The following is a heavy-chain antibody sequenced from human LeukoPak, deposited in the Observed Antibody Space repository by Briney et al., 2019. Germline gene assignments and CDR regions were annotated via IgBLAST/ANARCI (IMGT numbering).Heavy chain of an antibody. CDR2: INHSGST. Sequence: SETLSLICAVYGGSFSGYYWSWIRQPPGKGLEWIGEINHSGSTNYNPSLKSRVTISVDTSKNQFSLKLSSVTAADTAVYYCARRGSHYYGSGSYNWFDPWGQGTLVTVSS. D-gene: IGHD3-10*01. J-gene: IGHJ5*02. CDR1: GGSFSGYY. V-gene: IGHV4-34*01. CDR3: ARRGSHYYGSGSYNWFDP.